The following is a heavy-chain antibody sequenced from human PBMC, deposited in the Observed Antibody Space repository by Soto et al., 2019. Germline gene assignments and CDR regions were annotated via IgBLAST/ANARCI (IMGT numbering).Heavy chain of an antibody. J-gene: IGHJ6*02. D-gene: IGHD3-3*01. CDR3: ARVGYDFWSGYLKGMDV. CDR2: IFYSGST. Sequence: SETLSLTCTVSGGSISDDYWSWIRQPPGKGLEWIGYIFYSGSTNYNPSLKSRVTISVDTSKNQFSLKLRSVTAADTAVYYCARVGYDFWSGYLKGMDVWGQGTTVTVSS. CDR1: GGSISDDY. V-gene: IGHV4-59*08.